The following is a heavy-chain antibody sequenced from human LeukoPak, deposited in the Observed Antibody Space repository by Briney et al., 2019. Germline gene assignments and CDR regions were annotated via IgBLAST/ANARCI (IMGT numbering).Heavy chain of an antibody. V-gene: IGHV1-2*02. Sequence: ASVKVSCKASGYTFTGYYMHWVRQAPGQGLEWMGWINPNSGGTNYAQKFQGRVTMTRDTSISTAYMELSRLRSDDTAVYYCASRGADPHYYYYYYMDVWGKGTTVTVSS. CDR3: ASRGADPHYYYYYYMDV. CDR1: GYTFTGYY. J-gene: IGHJ6*03. CDR2: INPNSGGT. D-gene: IGHD3-10*01.